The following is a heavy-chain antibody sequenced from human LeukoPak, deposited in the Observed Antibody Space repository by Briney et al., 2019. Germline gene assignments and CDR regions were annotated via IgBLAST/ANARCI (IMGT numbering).Heavy chain of an antibody. D-gene: IGHD3-10*01. J-gene: IGHJ4*02. V-gene: IGHV1-2*02. Sequence: ASVKVSCKASGYTFTDYYMHWVRQAPGQGLEWMGYISPNSGGTYYAQKFRGRVTMTRDTSTTTAYMELSSLSSNDTAVYYCASGVLGEYWGQGTLVTVSS. CDR3: ASGVLGEY. CDR1: GYTFTDYY. CDR2: ISPNSGGT.